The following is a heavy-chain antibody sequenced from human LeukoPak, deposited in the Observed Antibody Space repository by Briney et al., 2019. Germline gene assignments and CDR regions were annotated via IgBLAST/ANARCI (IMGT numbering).Heavy chain of an antibody. Sequence: SETLSLTCAVYGGSFSGYYWSWIRQPPGKGLEWIGEINHSGSTNYNPSLKSRVTISVDTSKNQFSLKLRSVIAADTAVYYCASDTVEMATTFDYWGQGTRVTVSS. D-gene: IGHD5-24*01. CDR1: GGSFSGYY. CDR2: INHSGST. CDR3: ASDTVEMATTFDY. V-gene: IGHV4-34*01. J-gene: IGHJ4*02.